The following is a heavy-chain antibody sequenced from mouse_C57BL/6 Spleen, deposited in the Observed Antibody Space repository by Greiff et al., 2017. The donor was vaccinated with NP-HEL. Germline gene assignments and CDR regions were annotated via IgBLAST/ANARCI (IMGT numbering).Heavy chain of an antibody. CDR1: GYTFTSYW. CDR3: VYYYGSSYVLVDY. CDR2: IHPNSGST. V-gene: IGHV1-64*01. Sequence: VQLQQSGAELVKPGASVKLSCKASGYTFTSYWMHWVKQRPGQGLEWIGMIHPNSGSTNYNEKFKSKATLTVDKSSSTAYMQLSSLTSEDSAVYYCVYYYGSSYVLVDYWGQGTTLTVSS. J-gene: IGHJ2*01. D-gene: IGHD1-1*01.